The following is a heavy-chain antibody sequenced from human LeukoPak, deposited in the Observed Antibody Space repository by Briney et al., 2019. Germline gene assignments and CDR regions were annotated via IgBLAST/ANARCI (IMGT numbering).Heavy chain of an antibody. J-gene: IGHJ4*02. Sequence: GGSLRLSCAASGFTFSDYYMSWIRQAPGKGLEWASYISSSGSTIYYADSVKGRFTISRDNAKNSLYLQMNSLRAEDTAVYYCARDAATTDLDYWGQGTLVTVSS. D-gene: IGHD1-26*01. CDR2: ISSSGSTI. V-gene: IGHV3-11*01. CDR3: ARDAATTDLDY. CDR1: GFTFSDYY.